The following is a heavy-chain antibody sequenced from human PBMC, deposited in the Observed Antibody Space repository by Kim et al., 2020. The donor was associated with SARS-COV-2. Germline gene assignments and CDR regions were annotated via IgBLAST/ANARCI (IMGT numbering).Heavy chain of an antibody. CDR3: ARDVGVEGADTFDS. V-gene: IGHV1-18*01. CDR2: ISVYGGQT. CDR1: GFTSPNFG. D-gene: IGHD2-15*01. J-gene: IGHJ4*02. Sequence: ASVKVSCKASGFTSPNFGISWVRQAPGQGLQWLGWISVYGGQTNYAQKFQDRVTMTIDTSTATAYMELRSLTSDDTAMFYCARDVGVEGADTFDSWGQGTRVPVSS.